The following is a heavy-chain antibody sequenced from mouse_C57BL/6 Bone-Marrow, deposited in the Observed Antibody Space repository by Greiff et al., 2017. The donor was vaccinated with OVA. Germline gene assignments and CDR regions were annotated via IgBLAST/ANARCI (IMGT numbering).Heavy chain of an antibody. CDR1: GYTFTSYG. V-gene: IGHV1-81*01. D-gene: IGHD1-3*01. Sequence: QVHVKQSGAELVRPGASVKLSCKASGYTFTSYGISWVKQSTGQGLEWIGVIYPRSGNTYYNEKFKGKATLTADKSSSTAYMELNSLTSEDSAVYFCGITQYFDVWGTGTTVTVSS. J-gene: IGHJ1*03. CDR3: GITQYFDV. CDR2: IYPRSGNT.